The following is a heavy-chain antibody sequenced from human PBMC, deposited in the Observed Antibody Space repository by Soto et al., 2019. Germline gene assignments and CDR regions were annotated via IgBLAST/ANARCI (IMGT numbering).Heavy chain of an antibody. CDR3: ARGGRLLWFGEQPDY. CDR2: INSDGSST. CDR1: GFTFSSYW. J-gene: IGHJ4*02. Sequence: EVQLVESGGGLVQPGGSLRLSCAASGFTFSSYWMHWVRQAPGKGLVWVSRINSDGSSTSYADSVKGRFTISRDNAKNTLYLQMSSLRAEDTAVYYCARGGRLLWFGEQPDYWGQGTLVTVSS. D-gene: IGHD3-10*01. V-gene: IGHV3-74*01.